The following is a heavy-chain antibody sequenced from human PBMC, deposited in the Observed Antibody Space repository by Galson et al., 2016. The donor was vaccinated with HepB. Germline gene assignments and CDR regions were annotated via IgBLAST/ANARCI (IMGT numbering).Heavy chain of an antibody. J-gene: IGHJ1*01. D-gene: IGHD3-9*01. CDR3: AKDPGRLRDFDWRGGGAYFQH. Sequence: SLRLSCAASGFTFSSYGMHWVRQAPGKGLEWVAVISFDGSNKYYAASVKGRFTISRDNPKNTLYLQMNSLRAEDTSVYYCAKDPGRLRDFDWRGGGAYFQHWGQGTLVTVSS. V-gene: IGHV3-30*18. CDR1: GFTFSSYG. CDR2: ISFDGSNK.